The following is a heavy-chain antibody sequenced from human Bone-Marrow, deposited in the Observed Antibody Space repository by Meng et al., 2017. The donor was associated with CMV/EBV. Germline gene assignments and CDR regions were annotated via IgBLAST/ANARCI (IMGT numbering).Heavy chain of an antibody. D-gene: IGHD1-1*01. J-gene: IGHJ4*02. CDR2: IKPDSGAT. CDR3: ARDHNWGPDH. Sequence: ASVKVSCKTSGFYFSDHFMHWVRQAPGQGLEWMGWIKPDSGATNYAQTFRGRVTLTTDSSISTAYMDLIRLTSDDTAVYYCARDHNWGPDHWCQGTLVTVSS. CDR1: GFYFSDHF. V-gene: IGHV1-2*02.